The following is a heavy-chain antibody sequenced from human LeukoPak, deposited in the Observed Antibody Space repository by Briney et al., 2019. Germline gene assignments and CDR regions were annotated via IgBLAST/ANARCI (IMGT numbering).Heavy chain of an antibody. D-gene: IGHD3-10*01. V-gene: IGHV3-23*01. J-gene: IGHJ4*02. CDR2: ISGSGGST. Sequence: GGSLRLSCAASGFTFSSYATSWVRQAPGKGLEWVSAISGSGGSTYYADSVKGRFTISRDNSKNTLYLQMNSLRAEDTAVYYCAKGGLWFGEFPFDYWGQGTLVTVSS. CDR3: AKGGLWFGEFPFDY. CDR1: GFTFSSYA.